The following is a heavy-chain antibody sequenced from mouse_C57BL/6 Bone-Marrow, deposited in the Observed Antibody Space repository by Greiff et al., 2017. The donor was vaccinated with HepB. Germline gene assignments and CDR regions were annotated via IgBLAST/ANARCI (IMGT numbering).Heavy chain of an antibody. Sequence: EVKLVESGGDLVKPGGSLKLSCAASGFTFSSYGMSWVRQTPDKRLEWVATISSGGSYTYYPDNVKGRFTISRDNAKNTLYLQMSSLKSEDTAMYYCARHSYYRGDYWGQGTTLTVSS. CDR1: GFTFSSYG. CDR2: ISSGGSYT. J-gene: IGHJ2*01. CDR3: ARHSYYRGDY. V-gene: IGHV5-6*01. D-gene: IGHD2-14*01.